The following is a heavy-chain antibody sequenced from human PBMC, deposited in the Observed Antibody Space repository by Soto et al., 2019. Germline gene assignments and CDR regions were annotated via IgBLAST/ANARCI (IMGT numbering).Heavy chain of an antibody. V-gene: IGHV1-18*04. J-gene: IGHJ6*01. Sequence: ASVKVCCKECGDTITSYARSWGRQETGQGLEWMGWISTFHGNTNYAQKFQGSVTMTTDTSTSTAAMELRSLTSDATAIYFCARDAFHTTSYPLAFWGHGSPVT. CDR3: ARDAFHTTSYPLAF. CDR1: GDTITSYA. CDR2: ISTFHGNT. D-gene: IGHD3-16*02.